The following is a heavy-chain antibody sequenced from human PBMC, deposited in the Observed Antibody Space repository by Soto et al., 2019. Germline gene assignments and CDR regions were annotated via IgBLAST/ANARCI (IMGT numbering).Heavy chain of an antibody. D-gene: IGHD5-12*01. Sequence: PGGSLRLSCAASGFTFSSYWMYWVRQAPGKGLLWVSRINTGGSSTSYVDSVEGRFTMSRDNAKNTLYLQMNSLRAEDTAVYYSARGARPGWLRDLKGFDYWGQGTLVTVSS. V-gene: IGHV3-74*01. J-gene: IGHJ4*02. CDR3: ARGARPGWLRDLKGFDY. CDR2: INTGGSST. CDR1: GFTFSSYW.